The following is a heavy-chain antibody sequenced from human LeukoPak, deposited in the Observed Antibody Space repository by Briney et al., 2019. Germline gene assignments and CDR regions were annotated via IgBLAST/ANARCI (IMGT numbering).Heavy chain of an antibody. CDR2: IYYSGST. J-gene: IGHJ4*02. Sequence: PSETLSLTCIVSGGSISSYYWGWIRQPPGKGLEWIGSIYYSGSTYYNPSLKSRVTISVDKSKNQFSLKLSSVTAADTAVYYCARAEIRGVIMNWGQGTLVTVSS. CDR1: GGSISSYY. D-gene: IGHD3-10*01. V-gene: IGHV4-39*07. CDR3: ARAEIRGVIMN.